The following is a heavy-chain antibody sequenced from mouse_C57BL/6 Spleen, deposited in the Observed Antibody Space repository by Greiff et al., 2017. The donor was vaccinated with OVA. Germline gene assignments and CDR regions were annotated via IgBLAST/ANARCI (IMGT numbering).Heavy chain of an antibody. J-gene: IGHJ3*01. CDR2: IYPGDGDT. CDR3: ARSDRYYYGSSPAWFAY. V-gene: IGHV1-82*01. D-gene: IGHD1-1*01. CDR1: GYAFSSSW. Sequence: QVQLKESGPELVKPGASVKISCKASGYAFSSSWMNWVKQRPGKGLEWIGRIYPGDGDTNYNGKFKGKATLTADKSSSTAYMQLSSLTSEDSAVYFCARSDRYYYGSSPAWFAYWGQGTLVTVSA.